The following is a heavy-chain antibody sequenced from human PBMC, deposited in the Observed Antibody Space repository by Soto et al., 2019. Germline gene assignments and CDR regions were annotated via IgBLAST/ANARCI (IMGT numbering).Heavy chain of an antibody. V-gene: IGHV1-18*01. J-gene: IGHJ3*02. CDR1: GYTFTSYG. D-gene: IGHD3-22*01. CDR2: ISAYNGNT. Sequence: ASVKVSCKASGYTFTSYGVSWVRQAPGQGLEWMGWISAYNGNTNYAQKLQGRVTMTTDTSTSTAYMELRSLRSDDTAVYYCARRIVVVTYDAFDIWGQRTMVSVSS. CDR3: ARRIVVVTYDAFDI.